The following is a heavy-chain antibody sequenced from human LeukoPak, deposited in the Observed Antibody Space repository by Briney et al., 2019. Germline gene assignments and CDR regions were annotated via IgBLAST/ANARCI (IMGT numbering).Heavy chain of an antibody. V-gene: IGHV3-23*01. J-gene: IGHJ4*02. CDR1: GFTFSSYG. Sequence: GGSLRLSCAASGFTFSSYGMSWVRQAPGKGLEWVSAISGSGGSTYYADSVKGRFTISRDNSKNTLYLQMNSLRSDDTAVYYCATLGYCSSTSCYSKGFPVIDYWGQGTLVTVSS. CDR2: ISGSGGST. D-gene: IGHD2-2*01. CDR3: ATLGYCSSTSCYSKGFPVIDY.